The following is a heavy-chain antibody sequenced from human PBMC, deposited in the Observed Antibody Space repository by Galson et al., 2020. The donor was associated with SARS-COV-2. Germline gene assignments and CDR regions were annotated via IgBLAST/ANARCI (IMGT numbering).Heavy chain of an antibody. CDR3: ASLYCSSTSCYALHPAGWFDP. D-gene: IGHD2-2*01. J-gene: IGHJ5*02. V-gene: IGHV4-39*01. Sequence: SETLSLTCTVSGGSISSSSYYWGWIRQPPGKGLEWIGSIYYSGSTYYNPSLKSRVTISVDTSKNQFSLKLSSVTAADTAVYYCASLYCSSTSCYALHPAGWFDPWGQGTLVTVSS. CDR1: GGSISSSSYY. CDR2: IYYSGST.